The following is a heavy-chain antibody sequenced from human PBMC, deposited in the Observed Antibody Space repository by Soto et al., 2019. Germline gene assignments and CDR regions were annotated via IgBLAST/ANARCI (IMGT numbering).Heavy chain of an antibody. D-gene: IGHD1-1*01. CDR1: GGTFSSYT. CDR3: AKRDPDDIEAFDI. V-gene: IGHV1-69*02. J-gene: IGHJ3*02. Sequence: SVKVSCKASGGTFSSYTISWVRQAPGQGLEWMGRIIPILGIANYAQKFQGRVTITADKSTSTAYMELSSLRSEDTAVYYCAKRDPDDIEAFDIWGQGTMVTVS. CDR2: IIPILGIA.